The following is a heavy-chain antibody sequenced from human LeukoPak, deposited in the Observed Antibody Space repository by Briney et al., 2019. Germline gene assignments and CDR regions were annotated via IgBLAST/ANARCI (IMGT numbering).Heavy chain of an antibody. V-gene: IGHV4-59*01. CDR3: ARGSSWYGYYYYMDV. D-gene: IGHD6-13*01. Sequence: SETLSLTCTVSGGSISSYYWSWIRQPPGKGLEWIGYIYYSGSTNYNPSLKSRVTISVDTSKNQFSLKLSSVTAADTAVYYCARGSSWYGYYYYMDVWGKGTTVTVSS. CDR1: GGSISSYY. CDR2: IYYSGST. J-gene: IGHJ6*03.